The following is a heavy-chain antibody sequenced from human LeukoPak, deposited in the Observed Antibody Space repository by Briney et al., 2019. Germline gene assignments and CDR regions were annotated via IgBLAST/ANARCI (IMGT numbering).Heavy chain of an antibody. CDR2: IIPIFGTA. D-gene: IGHD3-22*01. J-gene: IGHJ3*02. Sequence: SVKVSCKASGGTFSSYAISWMPQAPGQGLEWMGRIIPIFGTANYAHKFQGRVTITTEESTSTAYMALSSLRSEDTAVSYCARRAPYYYDSSGHDAFDIWGQGTMVTVSS. CDR1: GGTFSSYA. V-gene: IGHV1-69*05. CDR3: ARRAPYYYDSSGHDAFDI.